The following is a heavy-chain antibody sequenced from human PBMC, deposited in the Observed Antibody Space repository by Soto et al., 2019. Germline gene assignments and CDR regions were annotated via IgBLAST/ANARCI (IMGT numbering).Heavy chain of an antibody. Sequence: PSETLCLTGTVSGGSVSGGSYYWSWIRQPPGKGLEWIGYIYYSGSTNYNPSLKSRVTISVDTSKNQFSLKLSSVTAADTAVYYCARDKGLVYYFDYWGQGTLVTVS. CDR2: IYYSGST. CDR1: GGSVSGGSYY. D-gene: IGHD6-19*01. J-gene: IGHJ4*02. CDR3: ARDKGLVYYFDY. V-gene: IGHV4-61*01.